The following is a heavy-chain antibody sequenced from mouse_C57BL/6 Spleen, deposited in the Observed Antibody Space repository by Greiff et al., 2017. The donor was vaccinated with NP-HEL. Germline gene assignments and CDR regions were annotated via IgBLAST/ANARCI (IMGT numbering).Heavy chain of an antibody. J-gene: IGHJ4*01. CDR1: GFNIKDYY. Sequence: VQLKESGAELVKPGASVKLSCTASGFNIKDYYMHWVKQRTEQGLEWIGRIDPEDGETKYVPKFQGKATITADTSSNTAYLQLSSLTSEDTAVYYCARDSSYAMDYWGQGTSVTVSS. CDR3: ARDSSYAMDY. CDR2: IDPEDGET. V-gene: IGHV14-2*01. D-gene: IGHD2-12*01.